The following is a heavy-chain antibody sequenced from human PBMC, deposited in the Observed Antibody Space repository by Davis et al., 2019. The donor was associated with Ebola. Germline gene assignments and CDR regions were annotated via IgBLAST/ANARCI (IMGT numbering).Heavy chain of an antibody. Sequence: PSETLSLTCTVSGGSISSYYWSWIRQPAGKGLEWIGRIYTSGSTNYNPSLKSRVTMSVDTSKNQFSLKLSSVTAADTAVYYCARNAVGSSSDYYYYYMDVWGKGTTVTVSS. CDR1: GGSISSYY. CDR3: ARNAVGSSSDYYYYYMDV. J-gene: IGHJ6*03. V-gene: IGHV4-4*07. CDR2: IYTSGST. D-gene: IGHD6-6*01.